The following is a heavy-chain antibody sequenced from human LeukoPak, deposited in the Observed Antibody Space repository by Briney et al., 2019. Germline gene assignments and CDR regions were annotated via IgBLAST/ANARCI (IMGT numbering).Heavy chain of an antibody. Sequence: PSETLSLTCSVSGGSLSSHYWSWIRQPPGKGLELIGHIHDTGSTFYNASLRGRVTISLDTSKNQFSLKLSSVTAADTAVYYCARYSRGLGVKPWGQGTLVTVSS. CDR2: IHDTGST. CDR1: GGSLSSHY. D-gene: IGHD3-16*01. CDR3: ARYSRGLGVKP. J-gene: IGHJ5*02. V-gene: IGHV4-59*11.